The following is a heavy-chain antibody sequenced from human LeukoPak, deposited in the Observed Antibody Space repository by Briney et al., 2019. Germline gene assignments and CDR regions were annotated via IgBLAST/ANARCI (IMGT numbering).Heavy chain of an antibody. J-gene: IGHJ4*02. V-gene: IGHV1-46*01. CDR3: ARDRGYCSTTSCSPGSY. D-gene: IGHD2-2*01. Sequence: GASVKVSCKASGYTFTGYYMHWVRQAPGQGLEWMGIINPSGGSTNFAQKFQDRVTMTRDTSTSTVYMELSSLRSEDTAFYYCARDRGYCSTTSCSPGSYWGQGTLVTVSS. CDR1: GYTFTGYY. CDR2: INPSGGST.